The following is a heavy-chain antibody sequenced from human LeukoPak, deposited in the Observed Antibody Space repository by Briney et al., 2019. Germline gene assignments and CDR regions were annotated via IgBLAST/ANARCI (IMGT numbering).Heavy chain of an antibody. V-gene: IGHV4-61*02. CDR2: IYTSGST. CDR3: ARDQEAYCSSTSCYEYYYYMDV. Sequence: SQTLSLTCTVSGGSISSGSYYWSWIRQPAGKGLEWIGRIYTSGSTNYNPSLKSRVTISVDTSKDQFSLKLSSVTAADTAVYYCARDQEAYCSSTSCYEYYYYMDVWGKGTTVTISS. J-gene: IGHJ6*03. CDR1: GGSISSGSYY. D-gene: IGHD2-2*01.